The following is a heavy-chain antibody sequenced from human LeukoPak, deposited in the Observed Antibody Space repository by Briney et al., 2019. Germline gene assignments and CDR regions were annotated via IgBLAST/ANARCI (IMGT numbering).Heavy chain of an antibody. D-gene: IGHD6-19*01. CDR3: ARGDSGGSGWDRGAFDI. J-gene: IGHJ3*02. CDR2: VSYGGST. V-gene: IGHV4-59*01. CDR1: GGSISSYY. Sequence: SETLSLTCTVSGGSISSYYWSWFRQPPGKGLEWIGYVSYGGSTNDSPSLKSRVTMSVATSKNHFSLKLSSVTAADSAVYYCARGDSGGSGWDRGAFDIWGQGAMVTVAA.